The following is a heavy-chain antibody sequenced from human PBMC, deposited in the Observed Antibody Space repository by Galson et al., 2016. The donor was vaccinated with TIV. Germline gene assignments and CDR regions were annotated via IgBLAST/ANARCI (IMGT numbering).Heavy chain of an antibody. J-gene: IGHJ3*01. D-gene: IGHD3-16*01. CDR2: ISWNSGFI. V-gene: IGHV3-9*01. CDR3: VKEMGDPYDAFDL. Sequence: LRLSCAASGFTFEYSAMHWVRLSPRKGLEWVSHISWNSGFIAYADSVKGRFATSRDNAKKSLYLQMNNVRAEDTAFYYCVKEMGDPYDAFDLWGQGTMVTVSS. CDR1: GFTFEYSA.